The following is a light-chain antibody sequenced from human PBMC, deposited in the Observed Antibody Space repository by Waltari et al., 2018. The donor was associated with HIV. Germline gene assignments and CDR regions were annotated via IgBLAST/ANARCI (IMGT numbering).Light chain of an antibody. CDR3: QAWDSSTVI. V-gene: IGLV3-1*01. CDR1: TFGDKS. Sequence: SYALPPPPSVSVYPGQTASITCPGTTFGDKSASWYQQRTGQSPVLVIYQNGKRPSGIPERFSGSNSGNTATLTISGTQARDEADYYCQAWDSSTVIFGGGTKLTVL. CDR2: QNG. J-gene: IGLJ2*01.